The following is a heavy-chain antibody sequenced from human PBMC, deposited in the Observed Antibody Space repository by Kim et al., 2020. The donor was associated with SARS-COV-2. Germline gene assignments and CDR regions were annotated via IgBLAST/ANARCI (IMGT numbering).Heavy chain of an antibody. CDR3: ARGAGLLGDYYGFPFFEE. Sequence: GGSLRLSCAASGFILSKYGMHWVRQAPGKGLEWVASIPFNGDNEYYLDSVRGRFTISRDTSKNTLHLQMNRLTDEDTAIYYCARGAGLLGDYYGFPFFEEWGQGTLVAVSS. D-gene: IGHD3-9*01. CDR2: IPFNGDNE. CDR1: GFILSKYG. J-gene: IGHJ4*02. V-gene: IGHV3-30*03.